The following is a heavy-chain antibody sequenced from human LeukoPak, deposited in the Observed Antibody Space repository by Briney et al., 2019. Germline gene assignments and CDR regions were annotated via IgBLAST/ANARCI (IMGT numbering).Heavy chain of an antibody. CDR3: ARGRQQLAKGGGGVHP. V-gene: IGHV4-4*07. Sequence: SETLSLTCTVSGGPISSYYWSWLRQPARKGLEGIGRIYTSGSTNYNPSLKSRVTMSVDTSKNQFSLKLSSVTAADTAVYYCARGRQQLAKGGGGVHPWGQGTLVTVSS. J-gene: IGHJ5*02. CDR1: GGPISSYY. CDR2: IYTSGST. D-gene: IGHD6-13*01.